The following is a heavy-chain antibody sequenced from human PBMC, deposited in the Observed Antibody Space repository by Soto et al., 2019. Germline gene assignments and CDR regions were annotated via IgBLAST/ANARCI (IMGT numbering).Heavy chain of an antibody. J-gene: IGHJ5*02. D-gene: IGHD2-15*01. Sequence: QVQLVESGGGLVTPGGSLRLSCASSGFTFSDYYMSWIRQAPGKGLEWLSYISPGSRYPAYADSVKGRFTISRDNARRSLSLLMNSLTDDDTAIYHCVRGGGGGLFDPWGQGSMVTVSS. CDR1: GFTFSDYY. V-gene: IGHV3-11*06. CDR2: ISPGSRYP. CDR3: VRGGGGGLFDP.